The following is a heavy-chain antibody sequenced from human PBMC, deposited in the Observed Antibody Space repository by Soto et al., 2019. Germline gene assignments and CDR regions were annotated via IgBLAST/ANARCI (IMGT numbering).Heavy chain of an antibody. CDR1: GGSFSGYY. CDR2: INHSGST. CDR3: ARHISGFCASTTCYNEY. D-gene: IGHD2-2*02. Sequence: PSETLSLTCAVYGGSFSGYYWSWIRQPPGKGLEWIGEINHSGSTNYNPSLKSRVTISVDTSKNQFSLKLSSVTAADTAVYYCARHISGFCASTTCYNEYWGQGTLVTVSS. V-gene: IGHV4-34*01. J-gene: IGHJ4*02.